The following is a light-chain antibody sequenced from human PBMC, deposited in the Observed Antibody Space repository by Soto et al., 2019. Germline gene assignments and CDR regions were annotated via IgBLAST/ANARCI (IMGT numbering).Light chain of an antibody. CDR2: DVS. CDR3: SSYTRSSTLVV. CDR1: SSDVGAYNY. J-gene: IGLJ2*01. V-gene: IGLV2-14*03. Sequence: QSALTQPASVSGSPGQSITISCTGTSSDVGAYNYVSWYQQHPGKAPKLLIYDVSTRPSGVSNRFSGSKSGNTASLTISGLQAEDDADYSCSSYTRSSTLVVFGGGTKLTVL.